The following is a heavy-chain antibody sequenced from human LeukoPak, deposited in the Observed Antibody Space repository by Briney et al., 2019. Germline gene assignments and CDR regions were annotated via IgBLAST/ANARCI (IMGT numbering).Heavy chain of an antibody. Sequence: PSQTLSLTCAISGDSVSSNSGTWNWIRQSPSRGLEWLGRTYYGSKWYYDYAVSLKSRITINPDTSKNLFSLQLTSVTPEDTAVYYCARGKSKRLDVWGQGTTVTVSS. J-gene: IGHJ6*02. CDR3: ARGKSKRLDV. CDR1: GDSVSSNSGT. CDR2: TYYGSKWYY. D-gene: IGHD5/OR15-5a*01. V-gene: IGHV6-1*01.